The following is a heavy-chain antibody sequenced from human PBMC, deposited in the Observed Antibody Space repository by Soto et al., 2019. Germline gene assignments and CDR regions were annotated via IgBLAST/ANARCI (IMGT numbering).Heavy chain of an antibody. V-gene: IGHV3-15*01. CDR3: TTGGYGDYGDAFDI. D-gene: IGHD4-17*01. J-gene: IGHJ3*02. Sequence: GGSLRLSCAASGFTFSNAWMSWVRQAPGKGLEWVGRIKSKTDGGTTDYAAPVKGRFTTSRDDSKNTLYLQMNSLKTEDTAVYYCTTGGYGDYGDAFDIWGQGTMVTVSS. CDR2: IKSKTDGGTT. CDR1: GFTFSNAW.